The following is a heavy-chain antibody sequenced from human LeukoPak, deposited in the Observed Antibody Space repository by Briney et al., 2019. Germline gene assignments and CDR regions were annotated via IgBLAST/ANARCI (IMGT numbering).Heavy chain of an antibody. V-gene: IGHV4-34*01. J-gene: IGHJ6*03. D-gene: IGHD3-10*01. CDR3: ARARYGSGSYHYMDV. CDR2: INHSGST. Sequence: SETLSLTCAVYGGSFSGYYWSWIRQPPGKGLEWIGEINHSGSTNYNPSLKSRVTISVDTSKNQFSLKLSSVTAADTAVYYCARARYGSGSYHYMDVWGKGTTVTISS. CDR1: GGSFSGYY.